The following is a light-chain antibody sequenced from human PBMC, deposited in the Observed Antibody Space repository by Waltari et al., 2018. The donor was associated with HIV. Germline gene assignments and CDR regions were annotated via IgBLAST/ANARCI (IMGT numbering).Light chain of an antibody. CDR3: AAWDDNLNAL. CDR1: RSNIGSNV. V-gene: IGLV1-44*01. J-gene: IGLJ2*01. CDR2: KNN. Sequence: QPPSASGTPGQRVTIACSGTRSNIGSNVVNWYQVLPKTAPKLLIYKNNPRPSGFPDRFSCSKSGTSASLAIRGLHSEDEADYYCAAWDDNLNALFGGGTKLTVL.